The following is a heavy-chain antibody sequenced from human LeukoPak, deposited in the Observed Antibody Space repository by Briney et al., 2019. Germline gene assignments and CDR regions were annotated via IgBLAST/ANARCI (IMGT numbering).Heavy chain of an antibody. D-gene: IGHD1-1*01. CDR3: ARSGRTYYFDY. V-gene: IGHV3-53*01. CDR1: GFTVSSNY. Sequence: PGGSLRLSCAASGFTVSSNYMSWVRQAPGKGLEWVSVIYSGGSTYYADSVKGRFTISRDNSKNTLYLQMNSLRAEDTAVYYCARSGRTYYFDYWGQGTLVTVSS. J-gene: IGHJ4*02. CDR2: IYSGGST.